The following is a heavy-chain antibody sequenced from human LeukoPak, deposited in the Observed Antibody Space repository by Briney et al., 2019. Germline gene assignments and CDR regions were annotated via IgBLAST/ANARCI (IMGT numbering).Heavy chain of an antibody. CDR2: FDPEDGET. CDR3: ATNAELLDAFDI. J-gene: IGHJ3*02. D-gene: IGHD2-15*01. V-gene: IGHV1-24*01. CDR1: RYTLTELS. Sequence: ASVKVSCKVSRYTLTELSMHWVRQAPGNGLEWMGGFDPEDGETIYAQKFQGRVTITEDTSTDTAYMELSSLRSEDTAVYYCATNAELLDAFDIWGQGTMVTVSS.